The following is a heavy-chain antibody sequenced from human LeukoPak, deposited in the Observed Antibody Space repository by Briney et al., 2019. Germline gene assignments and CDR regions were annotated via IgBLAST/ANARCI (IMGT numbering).Heavy chain of an antibody. CDR3: ARDSEMATIDAFDI. J-gene: IGHJ3*02. D-gene: IGHD5-12*01. V-gene: IGHV3-30-3*01. Sequence: PGGSLRLSCAASGFTFSSYAMHWVRQAPGKGLEWVAVISYDGSNKYYADSVKGRFTISRDNSENTLYLQMNSLRAEDTAVYYCARDSEMATIDAFDIWGQGTMVTVSS. CDR2: ISYDGSNK. CDR1: GFTFSSYA.